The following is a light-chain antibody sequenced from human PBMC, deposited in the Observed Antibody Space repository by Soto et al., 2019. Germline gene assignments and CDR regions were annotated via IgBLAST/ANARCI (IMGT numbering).Light chain of an antibody. CDR3: LSYTSANTRV. Sequence: QSALTQPASVSGSPGQSITISCTATRSDIGSYQYVSWYQQHPGKAPKLIIYEVNNRPSGVSNRFSGSKSGNTASLTISGLQPEDEADYYCLSYTSANTRVFGGGTKLTVL. CDR2: EVN. V-gene: IGLV2-14*01. CDR1: RSDIGSYQY. J-gene: IGLJ3*02.